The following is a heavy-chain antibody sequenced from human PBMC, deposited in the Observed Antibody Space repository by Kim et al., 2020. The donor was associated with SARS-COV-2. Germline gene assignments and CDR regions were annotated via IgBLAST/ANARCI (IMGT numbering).Heavy chain of an antibody. D-gene: IGHD3-9*01. J-gene: IGHJ6*02. CDR1: GFTFSSYS. V-gene: IGHV3-48*02. CDR3: ARVPEPLLTGYYIYYYYGMDV. CDR2: ISSSSSTI. Sequence: GGSLRLSCAASGFTFSSYSMNWVRQAPGKGLEWVSYISSSSSTIYYADSVKGRFTISRDNAKNSLYLQMNSLRDEDTAVYYCARVPEPLLTGYYIYYYYGMDVWGQGTTVTVSS.